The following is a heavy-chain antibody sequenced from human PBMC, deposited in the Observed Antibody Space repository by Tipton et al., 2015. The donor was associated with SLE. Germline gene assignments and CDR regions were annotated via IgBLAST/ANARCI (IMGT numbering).Heavy chain of an antibody. CDR1: GFTFSSYS. Sequence: QLVQSGGGLVKPGGSLRLSCAASGFTFSSYSMNWVRQAPGKGLEWVSSISSSSSYIYYPDSVKGRFTISRDNAKNSLYLQMNSLRAEDSAVYYCASDFGSATYWGQGTLVTVSS. J-gene: IGHJ4*02. D-gene: IGHD3-3*01. CDR2: ISSSSSYI. V-gene: IGHV3-21*01. CDR3: ASDFGSATY.